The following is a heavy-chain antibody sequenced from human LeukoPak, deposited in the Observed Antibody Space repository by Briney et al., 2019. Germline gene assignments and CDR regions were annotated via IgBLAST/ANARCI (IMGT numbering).Heavy chain of an antibody. Sequence: GGSLSLSCAASGFTFDDYAMHWARQAPGRGLEWVTGISWNSGSIGYADSVKGRFTMSRDNAKNSLYLQMNSLRPEDTAVYYCARDLATIVGSNMDVWGKGTTVTDSS. D-gene: IGHD1-26*01. CDR1: GFTFDDYA. V-gene: IGHV3-9*01. CDR3: ARDLATIVGSNMDV. J-gene: IGHJ6*03. CDR2: ISWNSGSI.